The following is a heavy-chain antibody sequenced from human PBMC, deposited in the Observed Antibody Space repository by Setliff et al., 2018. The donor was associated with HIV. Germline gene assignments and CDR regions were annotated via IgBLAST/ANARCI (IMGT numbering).Heavy chain of an antibody. CDR3: ARQSGYTRGWDIFGLVAGSFDI. V-gene: IGHV4-39*01. D-gene: IGHD3-3*01. Sequence: PSETLSLTCNVSDGSISSSSYYWAWIRQPPGKGLEWIGTIYYSGNTYYRPSLKSRVTVSIDTSKNQFSLRINSVTAADTAVYYCARQSGYTRGWDIFGLVAGSFDIWGQGTMVTVSS. CDR1: DGSISSSSYY. CDR2: IYYSGNT. J-gene: IGHJ3*02.